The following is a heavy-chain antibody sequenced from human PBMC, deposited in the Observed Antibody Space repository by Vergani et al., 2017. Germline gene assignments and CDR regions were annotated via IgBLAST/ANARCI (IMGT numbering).Heavy chain of an antibody. CDR2: IDWDDDK. V-gene: IGHV2-70*04. CDR3: VYRKTECGTTGCFYPFYYYYYMDV. Sequence: QVTLKESGPALVKPTQTLTLTCTLSGFSVNSHPMRVIWIRQPPGKALEWLARIDWDDDKFYDRSLKTRLTISKDTSKNQVVLRMTNMDYVETGTYYCVYRKTECGTTGCFYPFYYYYYMDVWGKGTTVTVSS. D-gene: IGHD1-7*01. CDR1: GFSVNSHPMR. J-gene: IGHJ6*03.